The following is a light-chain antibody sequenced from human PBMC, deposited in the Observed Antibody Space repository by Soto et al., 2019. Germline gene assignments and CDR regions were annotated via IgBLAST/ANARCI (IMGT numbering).Light chain of an antibody. Sequence: EIVLTQSPGSLSLSPGERATLSCRASQSVSSSHLAWFQQKPGQAPRLLIYATSSRATGIPDRFSGSGSGTDFTLTISRLEPEDFAVYSCQQYGTSPITFGQGTRLEIK. J-gene: IGKJ5*01. CDR1: QSVSSSH. CDR2: ATS. V-gene: IGKV3-20*01. CDR3: QQYGTSPIT.